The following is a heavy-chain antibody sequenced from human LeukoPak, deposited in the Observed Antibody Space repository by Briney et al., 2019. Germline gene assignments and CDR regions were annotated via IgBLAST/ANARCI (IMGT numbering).Heavy chain of an antibody. V-gene: IGHV4-31*03. J-gene: IGHJ4*02. CDR1: GGSISSGGYY. Sequence: SETLSLTCTVSGGSISSGGYYWSWIRQHPGKGLEWIGYIYYSGSTYYNPSLKSRVTISVDTSKNQFSLKLSSVTAADTAVYYCARGVAARQKDYFDYWGQGTPVTVSS. CDR2: IYYSGST. CDR3: ARGVAARQKDYFDY. D-gene: IGHD6-6*01.